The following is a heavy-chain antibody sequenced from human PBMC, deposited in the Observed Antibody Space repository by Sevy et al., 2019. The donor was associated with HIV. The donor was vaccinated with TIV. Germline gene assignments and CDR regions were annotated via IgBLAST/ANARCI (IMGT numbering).Heavy chain of an antibody. CDR3: GGGEMATIMVQY. CDR2: ISYDGSNK. J-gene: IGHJ4*02. D-gene: IGHD5-12*01. Sequence: GGSLRLSCAASGFTFSSYAMHWVRQAPGKGLEWVAVISYDGSNKYYADSVKGRFTISRDNSKNTLYLQMNSLRAEDTVVYYGGGGEMATIMVQYWGQGTLVTVSS. V-gene: IGHV3-30-3*01. CDR1: GFTFSSYA.